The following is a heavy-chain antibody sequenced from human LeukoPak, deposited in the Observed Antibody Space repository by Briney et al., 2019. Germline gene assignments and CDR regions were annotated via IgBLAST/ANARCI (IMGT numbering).Heavy chain of an antibody. Sequence: SETLSLTCAVSGGSIGINNWWSWVRQSPGKGLEWIGEIYYNGNTNYNSSLKSRVTISVDRSKSQFSLRLSSVTAADTGTYYCASSLRFLEWTGDAFDIWGQGTMVTVSS. CDR3: ASSLRFLEWTGDAFDI. CDR2: IYYNGNT. CDR1: GGSIGINNW. V-gene: IGHV4-4*02. J-gene: IGHJ3*02. D-gene: IGHD3-3*01.